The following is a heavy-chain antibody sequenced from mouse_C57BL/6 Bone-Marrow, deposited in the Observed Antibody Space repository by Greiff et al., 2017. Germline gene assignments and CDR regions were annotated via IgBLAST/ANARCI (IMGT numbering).Heavy chain of an antibody. Sequence: QVQLQQPGAELVKPGASVKMSCKASGYTFTSYWITWVKQRPGQGLEWIGDIYPGSGSTNYNEKFKSKATLTVDTSSSTAYMQLSSLTSEDSAVCYCARSAITAVVARAMDYWGQGTSVTVSS. V-gene: IGHV1-55*01. D-gene: IGHD1-1*01. J-gene: IGHJ4*01. CDR1: GYTFTSYW. CDR2: IYPGSGST. CDR3: ARSAITAVVARAMDY.